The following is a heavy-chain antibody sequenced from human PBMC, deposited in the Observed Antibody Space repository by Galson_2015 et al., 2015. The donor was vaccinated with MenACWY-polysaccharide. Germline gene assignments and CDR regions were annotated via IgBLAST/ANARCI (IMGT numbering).Heavy chain of an antibody. J-gene: IGHJ4*02. CDR1: GFNFSILV. CDR2: ISPGSQTT. V-gene: IGHV3-23*01. CDR3: VKGGWADN. D-gene: IGHD1-26*01. Sequence: SLRLSCAASGFNFSILVMTWVRQGPGKGLEWVSAISPGSQTTYYSDSVKGRFSISRDNSKDTLYLQMDSLRAEDTAVYYCVKGGWADNWGPGALVTVSS.